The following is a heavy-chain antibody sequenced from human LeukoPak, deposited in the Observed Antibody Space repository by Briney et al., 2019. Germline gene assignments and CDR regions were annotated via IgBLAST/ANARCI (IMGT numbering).Heavy chain of an antibody. D-gene: IGHD3-9*01. CDR3: AREHDTFTALSFDY. CDR1: GYTFTSYS. CDR2: INSGNGNT. V-gene: IGHV1-3*01. J-gene: IGHJ4*02. Sequence: GASVKVSCKTSGYTFTSYSIHWVRQAPGQRLEYMGWINSGNGNTKSSEKFQGRVTITRDPSASTAYMELTSLKSEDTAVYFCAREHDTFTALSFDYWGQGTLVTVSS.